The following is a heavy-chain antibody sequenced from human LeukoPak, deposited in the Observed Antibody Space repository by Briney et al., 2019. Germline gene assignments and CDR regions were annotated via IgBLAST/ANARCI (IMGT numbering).Heavy chain of an antibody. CDR3: ARPRLIEDYYDSSGYYYVHDAFDI. CDR1: AYSFTSYW. J-gene: IGHJ3*02. D-gene: IGHD3-22*01. CDR2: IYPGDSDT. V-gene: IGHV5-51*01. Sequence: GESLKISCKGSAYSFTSYWIGWVRQMPGKGLEWMGIIYPGDSDTRYSPSFQGQVTISADKSISTAYLQWSSLKASDTAMYYCARPRLIEDYYDSSGYYYVHDAFDIWGQGTMVTVSS.